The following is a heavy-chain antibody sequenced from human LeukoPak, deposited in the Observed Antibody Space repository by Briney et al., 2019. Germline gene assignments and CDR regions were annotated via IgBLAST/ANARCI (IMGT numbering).Heavy chain of an antibody. V-gene: IGHV1-46*01. CDR2: INPSGGST. D-gene: IGHD3-10*01. J-gene: IGHJ4*02. CDR1: GYTFTSYY. Sequence: ASVKVSCKASGYTFTSYYMHWVRQAPGQGLEWMGIINPSGGSTSYAQRFQGRVTMTRDTSTSTVYMELSSLRSEDTAVYYCARDPNFPFGSGSYYNVGSFGNWGQGTLVTVSS. CDR3: ARDPNFPFGSGSYYNVGSFGN.